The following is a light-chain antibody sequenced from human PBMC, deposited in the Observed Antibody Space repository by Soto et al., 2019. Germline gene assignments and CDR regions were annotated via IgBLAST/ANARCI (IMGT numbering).Light chain of an antibody. CDR3: QQYNNWLGT. CDR2: GAS. V-gene: IGKV3-15*01. CDR1: QSVSSN. Sequence: EIVMTHAPATLSVSPGERATLSCRASQSVSSNVAWYQQKPGQAPRLLIYGASTRATGIPARFSGSGSGTEFTLTISSLQSEDFAVYYCQQYNNWLGTFGHGTKVDIK. J-gene: IGKJ1*01.